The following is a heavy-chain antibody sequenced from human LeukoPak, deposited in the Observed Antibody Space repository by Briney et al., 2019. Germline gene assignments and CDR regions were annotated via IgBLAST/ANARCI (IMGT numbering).Heavy chain of an antibody. D-gene: IGHD1-7*01. CDR1: GYTFTSYY. CDR3: ARPLSGELPDY. V-gene: IGHV1-46*01. CDR2: INPSGGST. J-gene: IGHJ4*02. Sequence: ASVKVSCKASGYTFTSYYMLWVRQAPGQGLEWMGIINPSGGSTSYAQKFQGRVTMTRDTSTSTVYMELSSLRSEDTAVYYCARPLSGELPDYWGQGTLVTVSS.